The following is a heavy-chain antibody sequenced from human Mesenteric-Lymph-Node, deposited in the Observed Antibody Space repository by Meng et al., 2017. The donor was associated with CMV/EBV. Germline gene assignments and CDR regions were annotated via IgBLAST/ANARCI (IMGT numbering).Heavy chain of an antibody. J-gene: IGHJ4*02. CDR2: TKRSGST. CDR3: ARGSSYDILTGYFDY. D-gene: IGHD3-9*01. V-gene: IGHV4-34*01. Sequence: QLVLHRGGAGRLWPPGTLSVTCAVYDGSFSGYKWNGMRQAPGKGREGRGETKRSGSTTYNPSFTSRIIIAVDTSRNQNSLNMSSVTAADTAVYYCARGSSYDILTGYFDYWGQGALVTVSS. CDR1: DGSFSGYK.